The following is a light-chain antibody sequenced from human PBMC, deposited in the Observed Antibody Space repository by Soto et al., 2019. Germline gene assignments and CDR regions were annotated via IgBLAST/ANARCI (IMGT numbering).Light chain of an antibody. V-gene: IGKV1-5*03. CDR3: QHYNSYSEE. CDR2: KAS. J-gene: IGKJ1*01. Sequence: DIQMNQSPSTLSGSVGDMVTITCRASQTVSSWLACYQQKPGKAPKLLIYKASTLKSGVPSRFSGRGSGTEYSRTIGSLQPDEVATDYCQHYNSYSEEFGPGHKVERK. CDR1: QTVSSW.